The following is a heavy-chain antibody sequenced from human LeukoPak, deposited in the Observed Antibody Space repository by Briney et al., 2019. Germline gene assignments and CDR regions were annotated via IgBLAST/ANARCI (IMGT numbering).Heavy chain of an antibody. J-gene: IGHJ6*03. CDR2: IYPGDSDT. D-gene: IGHD2-2*01. CDR1: GYSFTSYW. CDR3: ARHAGYCSSTSCYEKGYYYYYYYMDV. V-gene: IGHV5-51*01. Sequence: GESLKISCKGSGYSFTSYWIGWVRQMPGKGLEWMGIIYPGDSDTRYSPSFQGQVTISADKSISTAYLQWSSLKASDTAMYYCARHAGYCSSTSCYEKGYYYYYYYMDVWGKGTTVTVSS.